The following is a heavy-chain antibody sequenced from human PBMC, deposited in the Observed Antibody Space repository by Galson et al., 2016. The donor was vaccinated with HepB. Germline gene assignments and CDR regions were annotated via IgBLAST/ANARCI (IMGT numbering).Heavy chain of an antibody. V-gene: IGHV3-48*02. CDR2: IGRSSTPI. Sequence: SLRLSCATSGFTFSSYAMTWVRQAPGKGLEWVSYIGRSSTPIYYGDSVKGRITISRDNAENSLYLQMNSLRDEDTAVYYWARDSGVSGADDYWGQGTLVIVSS. J-gene: IGHJ4*02. CDR1: GFTFSSYA. CDR3: ARDSGVSGADDY. D-gene: IGHD6-13*01.